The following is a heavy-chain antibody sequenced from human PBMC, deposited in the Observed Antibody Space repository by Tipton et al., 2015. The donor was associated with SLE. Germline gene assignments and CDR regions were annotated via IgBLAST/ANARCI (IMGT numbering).Heavy chain of an antibody. J-gene: IGHJ4*02. CDR1: GGSIRSYY. D-gene: IGHD6-13*01. Sequence: TLSLTCTVSGGSIRSYYWSWIRQPPGKGLEWIGYIYYGGSTNYNPPLKSRVTISVDTSKNQFSLTLSSVTAADTAVYYCARGAAAAGTSFDYWGQGTLVPVSS. V-gene: IGHV4-59*08. CDR3: ARGAAAAGTSFDY. CDR2: IYYGGST.